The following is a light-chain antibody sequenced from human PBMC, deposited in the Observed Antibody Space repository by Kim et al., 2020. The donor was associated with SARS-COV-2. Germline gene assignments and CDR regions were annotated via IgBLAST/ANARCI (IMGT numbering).Light chain of an antibody. CDR1: SGHSSYA. CDR2: VNSDGSH. CDR3: QTWDTGSWV. Sequence: SVKLTCTLSSGHSSYAIAWHQQHPEKGHRYLMRVNSDGSHRKGDGIPDRFSGSSSGAERYLTIASLQSEDEADYYCQTWDTGSWVFGGGTQLTVL. J-gene: IGLJ3*02. V-gene: IGLV4-69*01.